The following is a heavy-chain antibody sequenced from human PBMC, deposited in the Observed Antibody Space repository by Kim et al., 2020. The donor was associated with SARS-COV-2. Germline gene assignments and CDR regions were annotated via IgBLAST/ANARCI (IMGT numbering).Heavy chain of an antibody. V-gene: IGHV3-21*04. D-gene: IGHD6-13*01. CDR2: ISSSSSYI. J-gene: IGHJ3*02. Sequence: GGSLRLSCAASGFTLSSYSMNWVRQAPGKGLEWVSSISSSSSYIYYADSVKGRFTISRDNAKNSLYLQMNSLRAEDTAVYYCARGAQQTGAFDIWGQGTMVTVSS. CDR3: ARGAQQTGAFDI. CDR1: GFTLSSYS.